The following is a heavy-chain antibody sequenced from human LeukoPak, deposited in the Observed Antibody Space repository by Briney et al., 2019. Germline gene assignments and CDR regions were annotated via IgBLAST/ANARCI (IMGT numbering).Heavy chain of an antibody. V-gene: IGHV3-7*01. Sequence: PGGSLRLCCAAFGFTIRAYWMTWVRQAPGKGLEWVANIGEDESETNYVDSVKGRFTISRDNAKNSLYLQMNSLRAEDTAVYYCARNRGTSDWGQGTRVTVSS. J-gene: IGHJ4*02. CDR1: GFTIRAYW. D-gene: IGHD1-1*01. CDR3: ARNRGTSD. CDR2: IGEDESET.